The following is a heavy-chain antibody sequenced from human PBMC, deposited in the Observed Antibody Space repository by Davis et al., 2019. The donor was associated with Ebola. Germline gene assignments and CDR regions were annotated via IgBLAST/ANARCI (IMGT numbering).Heavy chain of an antibody. D-gene: IGHD2-2*01. CDR1: GFTFSSYG. CDR2: IWYDGSNK. J-gene: IGHJ6*02. CDR3: ARVMKRSGYQPAKGYYYYGMDV. Sequence: PGGSLRLSCAASGFTFSSYGMHWVRRAPGKGLEWVAVIWYDGSNKYYADSVKGRFTISRDNSKNTLYLQMNSLRAEDTAVYYCARVMKRSGYQPAKGYYYYGMDVWGQGTTVTVSS. V-gene: IGHV3-33*01.